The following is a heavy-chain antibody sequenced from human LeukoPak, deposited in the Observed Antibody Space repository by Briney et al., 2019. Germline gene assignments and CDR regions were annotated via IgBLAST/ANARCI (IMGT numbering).Heavy chain of an antibody. V-gene: IGHV5-51*01. CDR2: SYPGDSET. CDR1: GYTFTNYR. J-gene: IGHJ4*02. D-gene: IGHD4-23*01. Sequence: GESLKISCKGFGYTFTNYRIAWVRQLPGNGLEFMGISYPGDSETSYSPSFQGPVTISVDKSSNTAYLQWSSLKAADTAMYYCARLGNQEYYFDPWGQGTLVTVCS. CDR3: ARLGNQEYYFDP.